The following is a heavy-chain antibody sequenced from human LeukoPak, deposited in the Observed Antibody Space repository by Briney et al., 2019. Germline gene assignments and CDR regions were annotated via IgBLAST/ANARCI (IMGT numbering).Heavy chain of an antibody. D-gene: IGHD3-22*01. CDR2: VNTVSSYI. CDR3: ARLRRNSDRSDFFYYYDH. Sequence: GGSLRLSCAASGFTFSDYSMNWVRQAPGKGLEWVASVNTVSSYIYYADSMRGRFTISRDNAKNSLFLQMHSLRAEDTAVYYCARLRRNSDRSDFFYYYDHWGQGTLVTVSS. V-gene: IGHV3-21*01. CDR1: GFTFSDYS. J-gene: IGHJ4*02.